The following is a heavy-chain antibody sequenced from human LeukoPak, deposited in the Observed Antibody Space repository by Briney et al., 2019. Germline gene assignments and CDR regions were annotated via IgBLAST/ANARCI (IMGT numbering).Heavy chain of an antibody. CDR3: ARDTCNGGRCFNWFDP. J-gene: IGHJ5*02. CDR1: GYTFTSYD. V-gene: IGHV1-2*02. CDR2: INPNGGGT. Sequence: ASVKVSCKASGYTFTSYDINWVRQAPGQGLAWMGWINPNGGGTNYAQNFQGRVTMTRDTSISTAYMELSSLRSDDTAVYYCARDTCNGGRCFNWFDPWGQGTLVTVSS. D-gene: IGHD2-15*01.